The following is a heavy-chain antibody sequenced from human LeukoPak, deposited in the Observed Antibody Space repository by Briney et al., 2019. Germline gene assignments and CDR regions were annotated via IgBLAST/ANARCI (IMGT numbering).Heavy chain of an antibody. Sequence: SETLSLTCTVSGGSISSYYWSWIRQPPGKGLEWIGYIYYSGSTNYNPSLKSRVTISVDTSKNQFSLKLSSVTAADTAVYYCARNSSGSPNLIPDYYYHMDVWGKGTTVTVSS. CDR2: IYYSGST. J-gene: IGHJ6*03. CDR3: ARNSSGSPNLIPDYYYHMDV. CDR1: GGSISSYY. D-gene: IGHD6-19*01. V-gene: IGHV4-59*08.